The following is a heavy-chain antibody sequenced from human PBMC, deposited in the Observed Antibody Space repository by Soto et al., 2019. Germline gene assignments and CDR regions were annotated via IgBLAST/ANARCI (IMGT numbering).Heavy chain of an antibody. CDR2: ISWNSGSI. V-gene: IGHV3-9*01. CDR1: GFTFNDYA. CDR3: AKAEEYYYYYHMDV. Sequence: EVQLVESGGGLVQPGRSLRLSCAASGFTFNDYAMHWVRQAPGKGLEWVSCISWNSGSIGYADSVKGRFTISRDDAENSLCLPVTSLRAEDTALYYCAKAEEYYYYYHMDVWGKVTTVTVSS. J-gene: IGHJ6*03.